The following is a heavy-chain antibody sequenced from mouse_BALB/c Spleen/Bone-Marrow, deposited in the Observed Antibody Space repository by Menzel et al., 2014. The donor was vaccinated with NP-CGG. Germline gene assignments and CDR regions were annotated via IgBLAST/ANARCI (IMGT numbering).Heavy chain of an antibody. V-gene: IGHV3-6*02. D-gene: IGHD1-1*02. Sequence: DVKLQESGPGLVKPSQSLSLPCSVTGYSITSGYYWNWIRQFPGNKLEWMGYISYDGSNNYNPSLKNRISITRDTSKNQFFLKLNSVTTEDTATYYCARDVGGNYLDYWGQGTTLTVSS. CDR3: ARDVGGNYLDY. J-gene: IGHJ2*01. CDR1: GYSITSGYY. CDR2: ISYDGSN.